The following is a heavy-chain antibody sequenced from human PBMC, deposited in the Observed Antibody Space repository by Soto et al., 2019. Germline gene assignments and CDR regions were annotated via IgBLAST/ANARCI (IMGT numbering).Heavy chain of an antibody. D-gene: IGHD1-1*01. CDR3: ARLQLVQKVIDY. J-gene: IGHJ4*02. Sequence: SETLSPTWTLSCDSIITDYCSWGRQPPGKGLQWIGYIFNSGGTAYNTSLKSRATISLDMSKKQISLKLSAVTTADTATSFCARLQLVQKVIDYWGQGTLVTVSS. CDR1: CDSIITDY. V-gene: IGHV4-59*01. CDR2: IFNSGGT.